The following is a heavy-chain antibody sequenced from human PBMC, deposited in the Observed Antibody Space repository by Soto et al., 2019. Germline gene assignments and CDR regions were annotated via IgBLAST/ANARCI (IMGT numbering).Heavy chain of an antibody. J-gene: IGHJ4*02. CDR1: GYTFTSYA. CDR2: INAGNGNT. CDR3: ARDGGPYYDFWSGYYGSYFDY. Sequence: ASVKVSCKASGYTFTSYAMHCVRQAPGQRLEWMGWINAGNGNTKYSQKFQGRVTITRDTSASTAYMELSSLRSEDTAVYYCARDGGPYYDFWSGYYGSYFDYWGQGTLVTVS. D-gene: IGHD3-3*01. V-gene: IGHV1-3*01.